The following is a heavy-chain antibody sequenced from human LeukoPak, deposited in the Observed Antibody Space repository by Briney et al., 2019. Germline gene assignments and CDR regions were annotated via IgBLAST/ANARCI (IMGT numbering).Heavy chain of an antibody. CDR2: IIPMVGKA. CDR3: ARAREPDGPMTTVTTGYFDL. D-gene: IGHD4-17*01. Sequence: SVRVSCKASGGTFSSYAISWVRQAPGQGVEGRGGIIPMVGKANYAQKSQGRVTINAEKSTSTAYMALSSLRSDDTAVYSCARAREPDGPMTTVTTGYFDLWGRGTLVTVSS. CDR1: GGTFSSYA. J-gene: IGHJ2*01. V-gene: IGHV1-69*10.